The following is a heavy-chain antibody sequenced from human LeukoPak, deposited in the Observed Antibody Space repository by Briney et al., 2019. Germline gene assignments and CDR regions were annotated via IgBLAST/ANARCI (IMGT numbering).Heavy chain of an antibody. Sequence: AGGSLRLSCAASGFTFSNYWMHWVRQAPGKGPVWVSRINSGGSATNYADSVKGRFTISRDNAKNTLYLQMSSLRAEDTAVYYCARFQVYGDYVGIDYWGRGTLVTVSS. CDR3: ARFQVYGDYVGIDY. J-gene: IGHJ4*02. CDR2: INSGGSAT. V-gene: IGHV3-74*01. D-gene: IGHD4-17*01. CDR1: GFTFSNYW.